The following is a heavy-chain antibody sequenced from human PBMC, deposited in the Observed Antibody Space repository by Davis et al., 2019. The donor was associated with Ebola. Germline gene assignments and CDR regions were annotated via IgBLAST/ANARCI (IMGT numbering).Heavy chain of an antibody. V-gene: IGHV1-46*01. CDR2: INPAGGTT. Sequence: ASVKVSCKASGYTFTSYYLHWVRQAPGQGLEWMGIINPAGGTTNYAQKFQGRVTITRDPSTSPVSMELSSLRSEDTAVYYCAKDLTGTPHDWDAFDIWGQGTMVTVSS. D-gene: IGHD1/OR15-1a*01. CDR1: GYTFTSYY. J-gene: IGHJ3*02. CDR3: AKDLTGTPHDWDAFDI.